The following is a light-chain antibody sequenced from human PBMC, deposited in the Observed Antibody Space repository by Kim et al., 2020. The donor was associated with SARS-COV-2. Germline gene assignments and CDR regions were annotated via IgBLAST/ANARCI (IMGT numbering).Light chain of an antibody. V-gene: IGLV2-8*01. J-gene: IGLJ1*01. Sequence: GQSVTISCTGNSSDVGFYSHVSWYQQYPGKAPKLMIYEVSKRPSGVPDRFSGSKAGNAASLTVSELQAEDEADYYCSSYAGSDNYVFGTGTKVTVL. CDR3: SSYAGSDNYV. CDR1: SSDVGFYSH. CDR2: EVS.